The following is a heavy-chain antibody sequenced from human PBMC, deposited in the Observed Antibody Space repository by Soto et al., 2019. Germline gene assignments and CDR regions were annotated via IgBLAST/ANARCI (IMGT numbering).Heavy chain of an antibody. J-gene: IGHJ6*03. V-gene: IGHV4-59*01. D-gene: IGHD3-10*01. CDR1: GGSISSYY. CDR3: ARGGVSKYYYYYMDV. CDR2: IYYSGST. Sequence: SETLSLTCTVSGGSISSYYWSWIRQPPGKGLECIGYIYYSGSTIYIPSLKSRVTISVDTSKNQFSLKLSSVTAADTAVYYCARGGVSKYYYYYMDVWGKGTTVTVSS.